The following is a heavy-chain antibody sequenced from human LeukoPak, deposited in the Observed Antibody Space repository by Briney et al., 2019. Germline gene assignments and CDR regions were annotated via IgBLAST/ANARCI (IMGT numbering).Heavy chain of an antibody. CDR3: AKDGYYDILTGYSRFDY. V-gene: IGHV3-7*03. D-gene: IGHD3-9*01. CDR1: AFTFSSYW. CDR2: IKQDGSEK. Sequence: GVSLRFSCAGCAFTFSSYWMWGVRQAPGTGLEWVANIKQDGSEKYYVDSVRGRFPISRDNAKNSLFLQMNSLRAEDTAVYYCAKDGYYDILTGYSRFDYWGQGTLVTVSS. J-gene: IGHJ4*02.